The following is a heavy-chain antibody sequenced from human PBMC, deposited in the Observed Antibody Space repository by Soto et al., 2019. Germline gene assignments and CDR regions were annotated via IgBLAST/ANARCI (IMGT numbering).Heavy chain of an antibody. CDR2: ISYDGSNK. D-gene: IGHD6-19*01. CDR3: AKVQWLVPFEGPNLYGMGV. J-gene: IGHJ6*02. Sequence: QVQLVESGGGVVQPGRSLRLSCAASGFTFSSYGMHWVRQAPGKGLEWVAVISYDGSNKYYADSVKGRFTISRDNSKNTLYLQMDSLRAEDTDVYYCAKVQWLVPFEGPNLYGMGVWGQGTTVTVSS. V-gene: IGHV3-30*18. CDR1: GFTFSSYG.